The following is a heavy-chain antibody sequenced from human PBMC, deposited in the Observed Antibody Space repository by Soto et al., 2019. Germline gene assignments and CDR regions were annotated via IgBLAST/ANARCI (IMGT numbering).Heavy chain of an antibody. D-gene: IGHD6-19*01. V-gene: IGHV4-4*02. CDR2: LLHGGTT. J-gene: IGHJ3*01. CDR3: AYSTGWYRHDV. CDR1: GDSISSPKW. Sequence: QVQLQESGPGLVKPSGTLSLTCAVSGDSISSPKWWTWLRQPPGKGLEWLGDLLHGGTTNYNPSLKSRVTLSVDTSQNQFSLNLTSVTAADTAIYYCAYSTGWYRHDVWGQGTSVTVSS.